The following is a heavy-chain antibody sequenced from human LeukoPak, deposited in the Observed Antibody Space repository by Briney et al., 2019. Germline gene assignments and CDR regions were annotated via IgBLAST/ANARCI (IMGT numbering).Heavy chain of an antibody. J-gene: IGHJ4*02. CDR2: INPNSGGT. V-gene: IGHV1-2*02. CDR3: ARGVTMIEAAKNGY. CDR1: GYTFTGYY. Sequence: ASVTVSCKASGYTFTGYYMHWVRQAPGQGLEWMGWINPNSGGTNYAQKFQGRVTMTRDTSISTAYMELSRLRSDDTAVYYCARGVTMIEAAKNGYWGQGTLVTVSS. D-gene: IGHD3-22*01.